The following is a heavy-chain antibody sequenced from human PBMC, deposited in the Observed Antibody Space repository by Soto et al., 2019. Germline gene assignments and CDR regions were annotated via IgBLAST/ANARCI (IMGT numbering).Heavy chain of an antibody. CDR1: GFTFSLYG. D-gene: IGHD5-12*01. V-gene: IGHV3-30*18. CDR3: GKDSGYSGYDVYDYYYGMDV. CDR2: TSYDGSKK. Sequence: QLVESGGGVVQPGRSLRLSCAASGFTFSLYGMHWVRQAPGKGLGWVAVTSYDGSKKYYADSVKGQFTISRDNSKNTLYLQMNSLRAEDTAVYYCGKDSGYSGYDVYDYYYGMDVWGQGTTVTVSS. J-gene: IGHJ6*02.